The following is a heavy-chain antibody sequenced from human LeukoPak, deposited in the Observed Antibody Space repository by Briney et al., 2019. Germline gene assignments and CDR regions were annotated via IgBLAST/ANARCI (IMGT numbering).Heavy chain of an antibody. CDR2: FDPEDGET. Sequence: ASVKVSCKVSGYTLTELSMHWVRQAPGKGLEWMGGFDPEDGETIYAQKFQGRVTMTEDTSTDTAYMEPSSLRSEDTAVYYCATGQSGSYYVAWAYWGQGTLVTVSS. CDR3: ATGQSGSYYVAWAY. J-gene: IGHJ4*02. CDR1: GYTLTELS. D-gene: IGHD1-26*01. V-gene: IGHV1-24*01.